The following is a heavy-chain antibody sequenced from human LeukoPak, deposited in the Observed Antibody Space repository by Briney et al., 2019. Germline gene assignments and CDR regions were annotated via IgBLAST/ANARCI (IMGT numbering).Heavy chain of an antibody. Sequence: GGSLRLSCAASGFTFSSYAMSWVRQAPGKGLEWVSAISGSGGSTYYADSVKGRFTISRDNSKNTLYLQMNCLRAEDTAVYYCAKEGIYCSSTSCPFDYWGQGTLVTVSS. CDR1: GFTFSSYA. J-gene: IGHJ4*02. CDR2: ISGSGGST. V-gene: IGHV3-23*01. D-gene: IGHD2-2*01. CDR3: AKEGIYCSSTSCPFDY.